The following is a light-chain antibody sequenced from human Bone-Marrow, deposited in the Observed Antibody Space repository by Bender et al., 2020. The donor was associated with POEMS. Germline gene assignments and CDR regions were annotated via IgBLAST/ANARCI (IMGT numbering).Light chain of an antibody. CDR3: CSYAGSYTFV. Sequence: QSALTQSRSVSASPGQSVTISCTGTSNDVGRFNYVSWFQHHSGKAPKVLLFDVSERPSGVSTRFSGSKSGNTASLTISGLQAEDEADYYCCSYAGSYTFVFGHATKVTVL. V-gene: IGLV2-11*01. CDR2: DVS. J-gene: IGLJ1*01. CDR1: SNDVGRFNY.